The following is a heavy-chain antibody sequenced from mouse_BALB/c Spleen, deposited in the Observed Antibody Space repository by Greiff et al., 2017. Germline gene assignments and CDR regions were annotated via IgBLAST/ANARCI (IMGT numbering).Heavy chain of an antibody. Sequence: QVQLKESGPGLVAPSQSLSITCTVSGFSLTDYGVSWIRQPPGKGLEWLGVIWGGGSTYYNSALKSRLSISKDNSKSQVFLKMNSLQTDDTAMYYCAITYSSGYVGYAMDYWGQGTSVTVSS. CDR3: AITYSSGYVGYAMDY. V-gene: IGHV2-6-5*01. D-gene: IGHD3-1*01. J-gene: IGHJ4*01. CDR1: GFSLTDYG. CDR2: IWGGGST.